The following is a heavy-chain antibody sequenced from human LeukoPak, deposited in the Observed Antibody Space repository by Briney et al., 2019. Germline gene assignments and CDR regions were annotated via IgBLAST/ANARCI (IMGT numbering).Heavy chain of an antibody. CDR3: ARTKDHYGSRPIYGMDV. V-gene: IGHV4-59*01. Sequence: SETPSLTCTVSGGSISSYYWSWIRQPPGKGLEWIGYIYYSGSTNYNPSLKSRVTISVDTSKNQFSLKLSSVTAADTAVYYCARTKDHYGSRPIYGMDVWGQGTTVTVSS. J-gene: IGHJ6*02. D-gene: IGHD3-10*01. CDR1: GGSISSYY. CDR2: IYYSGST.